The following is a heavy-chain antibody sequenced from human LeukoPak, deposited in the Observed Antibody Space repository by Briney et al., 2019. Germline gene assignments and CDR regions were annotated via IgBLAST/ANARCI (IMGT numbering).Heavy chain of an antibody. CDR2: IIPTFGTA. CDR3: ARAGPANVLRYFDWSRGAFDI. D-gene: IGHD3-9*01. J-gene: IGHJ3*02. Sequence: ASVKVSCKASGGTFSSYAISWVRQAPGQGLEWMGGIIPTFGTANYAQKFQGRVTITADKSTSTAYMELSSLRSEDTAVYYCARAGPANVLRYFDWSRGAFDIWGQGTMVTVSS. V-gene: IGHV1-69*06. CDR1: GGTFSSYA.